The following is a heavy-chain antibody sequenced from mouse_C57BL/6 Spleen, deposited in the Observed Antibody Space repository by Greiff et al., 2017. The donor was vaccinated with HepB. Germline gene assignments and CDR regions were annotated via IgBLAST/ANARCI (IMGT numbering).Heavy chain of an antibody. CDR1: GYTFSDYE. CDR3: TRGALYAMDY. V-gene: IGHV1-15*01. J-gene: IGHJ4*01. CDR2: IVHETGGS. Sequence: VQLQQSGAELVRPGASVTLSCKASGYTFSDYEMHWVKQTPVPGLEWIGAIVHETGGSAYNQKFKGKAILTADKSSSTAYMELRSLTSEDSAVYYCTRGALYAMDYWGQGTSVTVSS. D-gene: IGHD6-1*01.